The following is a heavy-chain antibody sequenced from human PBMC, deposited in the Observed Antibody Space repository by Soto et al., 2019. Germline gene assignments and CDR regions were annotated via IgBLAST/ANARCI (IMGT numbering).Heavy chain of an antibody. CDR2: IYYSGST. CDR3: ARASLYNWFDP. V-gene: IGHV4-59*01. Sequence: WTWLRQPPGKGLEWIGYIYYSGSTNYHPSLESRVTISVDTSKNQFSLKVNSVTAADTALYYCARASLYNWFDPWGQGTLVTVSS. J-gene: IGHJ5*02. D-gene: IGHD2-2*01.